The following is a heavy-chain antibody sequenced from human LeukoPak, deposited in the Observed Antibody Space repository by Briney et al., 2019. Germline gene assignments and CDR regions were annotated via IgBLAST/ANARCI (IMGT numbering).Heavy chain of an antibody. D-gene: IGHD3-9*01. CDR1: GNSISSGDYY. CDR3: ARVPLPVYDILPAFIGGFDG. CDR2: RYYSAST. V-gene: IGHV4-30-4*01. J-gene: IGHJ4*02. Sequence: SETLSLTCTVSGNSISSGDYYWRWIRQPPGKGLERIGYRYYSASTYYNPPLKSRVTISVDTSKNQFSLQLSSVTAADTAVYYCARVPLPVYDILPAFIGGFDGWGQGTLVTVSS.